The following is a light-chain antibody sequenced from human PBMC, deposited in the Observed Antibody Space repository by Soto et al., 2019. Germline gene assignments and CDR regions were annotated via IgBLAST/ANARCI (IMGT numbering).Light chain of an antibody. CDR1: QSVSSSD. CDR3: PLYGAPPPP. V-gene: IGKV3-20*01. Sequence: EVVLTQSPGTLSLSPGERATLSCRASQSVSSSDLAWYQQKPGQAPRLLISGASGRATGIPDRFSASGSGTDFTLTISRLEPEDSAVFCCPLYGAPPPPFGQGTKVDIK. CDR2: GAS. J-gene: IGKJ1*01.